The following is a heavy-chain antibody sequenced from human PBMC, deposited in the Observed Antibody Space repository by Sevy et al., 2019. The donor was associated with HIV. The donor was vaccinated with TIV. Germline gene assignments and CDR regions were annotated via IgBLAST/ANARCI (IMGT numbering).Heavy chain of an antibody. J-gene: IGHJ4*02. CDR2: INWNGVGT. CDR1: GLNFDDYG. V-gene: IGHV3-20*04. Sequence: GGSLRLSCAASGLNFDDYGMSWVHQAPGKGLEWVSAINWNGVGTSYADSVKGRFTISRDNAKNSLYVQMNSLRVEDTALYYCARERSCGGDCYYFDYWGQGTLVTVSS. CDR3: ARERSCGGDCYYFDY. D-gene: IGHD2-21*02.